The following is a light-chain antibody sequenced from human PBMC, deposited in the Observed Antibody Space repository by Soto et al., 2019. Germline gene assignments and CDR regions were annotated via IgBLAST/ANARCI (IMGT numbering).Light chain of an antibody. CDR3: QQYDNLLT. V-gene: IGKV1-33*01. CDR1: QDISNY. J-gene: IGKJ4*01. Sequence: DIQMTQSPSSLSASVGDRVTITCQASQDISNYLNWYQQKSGKAPKLLIYDASNLETGVPSRFSGSGSGTDFTFTISSLQPEDIATYYCQQYDNLLTFGGGTKVETK. CDR2: DAS.